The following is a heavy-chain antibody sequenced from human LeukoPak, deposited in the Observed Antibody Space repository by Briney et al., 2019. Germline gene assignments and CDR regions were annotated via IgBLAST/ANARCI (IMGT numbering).Heavy chain of an antibody. CDR3: ARLNNEFWY. CDR2: VYYSGST. D-gene: IGHD3-3*01. Sequence: SETLSLTCTVSGGSIRYSSYYWGWIRQPPGKGLEWIGSVYYSGSTYSNPSLKSRVTIFVDTSRNQFSLKLTSVTAADTGVYYCARLNNEFWYWGQGTLVTVSS. CDR1: GGSIRYSSYY. V-gene: IGHV4-39*01. J-gene: IGHJ4*02.